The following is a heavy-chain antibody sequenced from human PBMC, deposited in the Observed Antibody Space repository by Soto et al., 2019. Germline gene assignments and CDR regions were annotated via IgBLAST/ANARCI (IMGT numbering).Heavy chain of an antibody. CDR1: GYTFTSYD. CDR2: MNPNSGNT. D-gene: IGHD3-10*01. Sequence: GASVKVSCKASGYTFTSYDINWVRQATGQGLEWMGWMNPNSGNTGYAQKFQGRVTMTRNTSISTAYMELSSLRSEDTAVYYCASLPRAGSGSYSCFAPGAQGTRVTVSS. V-gene: IGHV1-8*01. CDR3: ASLPRAGSGSYSCFAP. J-gene: IGHJ5*02.